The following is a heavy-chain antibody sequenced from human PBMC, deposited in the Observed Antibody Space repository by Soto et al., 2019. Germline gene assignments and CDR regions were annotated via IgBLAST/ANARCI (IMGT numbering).Heavy chain of an antibody. CDR1: GGSISSGGYY. V-gene: IGHV4-61*08. J-gene: IGHJ4*02. CDR3: ARDVGCGGDCPSSFDY. D-gene: IGHD2-21*02. CDR2: IYYSGST. Sequence: SETLSLTCTVSGGSISSGGYYWSWIRQHPGKGLEWIGYIYYSGSTNYNPSLKSRVTISVDTSKNQLSLKLSSVTAADTAVYYCARDVGCGGDCPSSFDYWGQGTLVTVSS.